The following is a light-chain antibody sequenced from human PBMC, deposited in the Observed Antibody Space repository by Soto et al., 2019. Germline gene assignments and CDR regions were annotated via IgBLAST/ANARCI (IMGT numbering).Light chain of an antibody. Sequence: QSVLTQPPSASGTPRQRVTISCSGSSSNIGSNTVNWYQQLPGTAPKLLIYSNNQRPSAVPDRFSGSKSGTSASLAISGLQSEDEADYYCAAWDDSLNGPVFGGGTKVTVL. CDR2: SNN. J-gene: IGLJ2*01. CDR3: AAWDDSLNGPV. V-gene: IGLV1-44*01. CDR1: SSNIGSNT.